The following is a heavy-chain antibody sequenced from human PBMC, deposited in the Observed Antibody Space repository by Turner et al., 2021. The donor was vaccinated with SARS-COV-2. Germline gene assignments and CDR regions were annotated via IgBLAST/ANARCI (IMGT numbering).Heavy chain of an antibody. D-gene: IGHD4-17*01. V-gene: IGHV1-69*01. Sequence: QVQLVQSGAEVKKPGSSLKVSCKVSVGTFSSYSINWVRQAPGQGLEWMGWIIPMYDTTTYAQRFRGRVTITADESTGTAYMELTRLISGDTAIYFCASMDYGGDAGHAFDIWAQGTWVTVSS. J-gene: IGHJ3*02. CDR3: ASMDYGGDAGHAFDI. CDR2: IIPMYDTT. CDR1: VGTFSSYS.